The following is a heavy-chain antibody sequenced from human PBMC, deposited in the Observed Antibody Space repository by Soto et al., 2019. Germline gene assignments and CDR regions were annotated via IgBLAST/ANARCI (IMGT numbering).Heavy chain of an antibody. CDR2: IKSDGSST. J-gene: IGHJ4*02. Sequence: EVQLVEAGGGLVQPGGSLRLSCAASGFTFSSYWMHWVRQAPGKGLVWVSRIKSDGSSTNYADSVKGRFTISRDNAKNTVHLQMNSLTAEDTAVYYCARCAGYSLDYWGQGTLVTVSS. CDR1: GFTFSSYW. V-gene: IGHV3-74*01. D-gene: IGHD2-15*01. CDR3: ARCAGYSLDY.